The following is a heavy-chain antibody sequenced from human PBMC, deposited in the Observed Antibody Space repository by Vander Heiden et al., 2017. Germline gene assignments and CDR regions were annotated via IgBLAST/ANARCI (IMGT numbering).Heavy chain of an antibody. J-gene: IGHJ3*02. Sequence: QVTLRESGPALVKPTQTLTLTCTFSGFSLSTSGMCVRWIRQPPGKALEWLALIDWDDDKYYSTSLKTRLTISKDTSKNQVVLTMTNMDPVDTATYYCARMVPGVVVPNGAFDIWGQGTMVTVSS. CDR3: ARMVPGVVVPNGAFDI. CDR2: IDWDDDK. D-gene: IGHD2-8*01. CDR1: GFSLSTSGMC. V-gene: IGHV2-70*01.